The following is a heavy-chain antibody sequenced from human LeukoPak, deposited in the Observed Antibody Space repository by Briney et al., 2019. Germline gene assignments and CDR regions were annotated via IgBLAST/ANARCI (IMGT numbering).Heavy chain of an antibody. D-gene: IGHD3-3*02. CDR3: ARGSIFDNY. V-gene: IGHV3-20*04. J-gene: IGHJ4*02. CDR1: GFTLYDYG. Sequence: GRSLRLSRAASGFTLYDYGMTWVRQAPRKGLEWVSGITWNGGSPGYADSLKGRFTNSRDNANNSLHLHRNMFRAETTALYYFARGSIFDNYWGKGTLVSVSS. CDR2: ITWNGGSP.